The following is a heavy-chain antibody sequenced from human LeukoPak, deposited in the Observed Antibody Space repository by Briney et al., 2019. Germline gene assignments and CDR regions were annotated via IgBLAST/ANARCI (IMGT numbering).Heavy chain of an antibody. CDR3: ARHDYSNYANWFDP. J-gene: IGHJ5*02. CDR1: GGSISSSSYY. Sequence: PSETLSLTCTVSGGSISSSSYYWGWIRQPPGKGLEWLGSIYYSGSTYYNPSLKSRVTISVDTSKNQFSLKLSSVTAADTAVYYCARHDYSNYANWFDPWGQGTLVTVSS. V-gene: IGHV4-39*01. D-gene: IGHD4-11*01. CDR2: IYYSGST.